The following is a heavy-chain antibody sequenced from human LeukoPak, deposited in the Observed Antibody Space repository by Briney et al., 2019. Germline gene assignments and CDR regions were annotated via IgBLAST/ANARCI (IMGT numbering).Heavy chain of an antibody. CDR1: GFTFSSYS. CDR3: ARARDSSSWGPNWFDP. CDR2: IKQDGSEK. V-gene: IGHV3-7*03. D-gene: IGHD6-13*01. J-gene: IGHJ5*02. Sequence: GGSLRLSCAASGFTFSSYSVDWVRQAPGKGLEWVANIKQDGSEKYYVDSVKGRFTISRDNAKNSLYLQMNSLRAKDTAVYYCARARDSSSWGPNWFDPWGQGTLVTVSS.